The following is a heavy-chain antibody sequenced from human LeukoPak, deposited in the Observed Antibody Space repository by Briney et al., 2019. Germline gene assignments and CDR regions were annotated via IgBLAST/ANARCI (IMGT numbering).Heavy chain of an antibody. CDR2: IGGSGART. CDR3: AKDDRIQTRRYSYNY. J-gene: IGHJ4*02. CDR1: GFTFSGYA. D-gene: IGHD5-18*01. V-gene: IGHV3-23*01. Sequence: GGSLRLSCAASGFTFSGYAMTWVRQAPGKGLEWVSGIGGSGARTYYADSVKGRFTISRDNSMNTLYLQMNSLRAEDTAVYYCAKDDRIQTRRYSYNYWGQGTLVTVSS.